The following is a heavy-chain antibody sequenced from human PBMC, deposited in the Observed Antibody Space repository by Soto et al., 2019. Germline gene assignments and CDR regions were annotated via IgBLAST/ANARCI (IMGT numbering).Heavy chain of an antibody. CDR3: ARGRVATTYYYYYYMDV. D-gene: IGHD5-12*01. V-gene: IGHV2-26*01. CDR1: GFSLSNARMG. J-gene: IGHJ6*03. CDR2: IFSNDEK. Sequence: QVTLKESGPVLVKPTETLTLTCTVSGFSLSNARMGVSWIRQPPGKALEWLAHIFSNDEKSYSTALKSRLTISKDTSKSQVVLTMTNMDPVDTATYYCARGRVATTYYYYYYMDVWGKGTTVTVSS.